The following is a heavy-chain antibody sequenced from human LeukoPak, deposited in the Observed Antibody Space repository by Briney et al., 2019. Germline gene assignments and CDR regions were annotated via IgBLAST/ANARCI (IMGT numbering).Heavy chain of an antibody. V-gene: IGHV1-2*02. J-gene: IGHJ2*01. D-gene: IGHD3-16*01. CDR2: INPNSGGT. CDR3: ARLRSGYWGDWYFDL. Sequence: GASVKVSCKASGYTFTGYYMHWVRQAPGQGLEWMGWINPNSGGTNYAQKFQGRVTMTRDTSISTAYMELSRLRSDDTAVYYCARLRSGYWGDWYFDLWGRGTLVTVSS. CDR1: GYTFTGYY.